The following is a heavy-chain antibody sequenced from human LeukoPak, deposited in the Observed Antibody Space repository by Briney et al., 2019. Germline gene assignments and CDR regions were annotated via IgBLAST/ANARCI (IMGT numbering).Heavy chain of an antibody. V-gene: IGHV3-21*01. J-gene: IGHJ1*01. D-gene: IGHD5-12*01. CDR3: VRAEGSSGSSEYFQH. CDR2: ISGSSNDK. Sequence: GGSLRLSCLASGFTFSRYSMKWVRQAPGKGLEWVSSISGSSNDKHYIDSVKGRFTISRDNAKNSLFLQMNSLRAEDMAVYYCVRAEGSSGSSEYFQHWGQGTLVTVSS. CDR1: GFTFSRYS.